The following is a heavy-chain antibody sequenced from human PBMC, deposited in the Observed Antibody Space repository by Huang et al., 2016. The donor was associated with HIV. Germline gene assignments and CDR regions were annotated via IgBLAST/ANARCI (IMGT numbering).Heavy chain of an antibody. CDR1: GFNFNNYD. CDR2: RNHKSGNT. Sequence: QVQLVQSGAEVKKPGASVKVSCKASGFNFNNYDFNWVRQASGQGLEWMGVRNHKSGNTGYAKKVQGRVTITRNTSITTAYMEPRSLRSEETAVYYCARARGFLYDSTGYYSRYYFDSWGQGTLVTISS. J-gene: IGHJ4*02. D-gene: IGHD3-22*01. V-gene: IGHV1-8*03. CDR3: ARARGFLYDSTGYYSRYYFDS.